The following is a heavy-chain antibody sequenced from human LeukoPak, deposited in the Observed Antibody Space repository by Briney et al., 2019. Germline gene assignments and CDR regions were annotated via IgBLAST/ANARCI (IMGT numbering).Heavy chain of an antibody. Sequence: PGGSLRLSCAASGFTFSSYSMNWVRQAPGKGLEWVSSISSSSSYIYYADSVKGRFTISRDNAKNSLYLQMNSLRAEDTAVYYCARDGDPYSSSWTFDYWGQGTLVTVSP. D-gene: IGHD6-13*01. CDR2: ISSSSSYI. CDR1: GFTFSSYS. J-gene: IGHJ4*02. V-gene: IGHV3-21*01. CDR3: ARDGDPYSSSWTFDY.